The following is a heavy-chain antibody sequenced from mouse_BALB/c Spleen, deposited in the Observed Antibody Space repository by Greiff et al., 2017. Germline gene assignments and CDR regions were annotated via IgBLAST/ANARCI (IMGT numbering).Heavy chain of an antibody. CDR1: GYSITSDYA. V-gene: IGHV3-2*02. D-gene: IGHD2-3*01. CDR2: ISYSGST. J-gene: IGHJ3*01. CDR3: ARGDDGYC. Sequence: EVKLVESGPGLVKPSQSLSLTCTVTGYSITSDYAWNWIRQFPGNKLEWMGYISYSGSTSYNPSLKSRISITRDTSKNQFFLQLNSVTTEDTATYYCARGDDGYCWGQGTLVTVSA.